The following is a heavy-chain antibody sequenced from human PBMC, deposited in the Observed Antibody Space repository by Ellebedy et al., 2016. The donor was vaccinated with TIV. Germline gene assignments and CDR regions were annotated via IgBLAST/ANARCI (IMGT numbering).Heavy chain of an antibody. CDR2: ISYDGRDK. V-gene: IGHV3-30*18. Sequence: GESLKISXKASGFIFSNNSMNWVRQAPGKGLEWVAAISYDGRDKFYADSVKGRFIISRDNSKNTVYLQIDSLRAEDTAVFYCAKSGYISGWFGMDVWGQGTTVTVS. D-gene: IGHD6-19*01. J-gene: IGHJ6*02. CDR1: GFIFSNNS. CDR3: AKSGYISGWFGMDV.